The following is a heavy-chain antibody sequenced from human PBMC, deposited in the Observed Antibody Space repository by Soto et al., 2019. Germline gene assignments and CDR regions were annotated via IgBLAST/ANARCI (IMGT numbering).Heavy chain of an antibody. D-gene: IGHD2-21*01. CDR2: INPMSGST. J-gene: IGHJ4*02. Sequence: QVQLVQSGAEIKKPGASVKVSCRASGYTFINYYIHWVRQAPGQGLEWMAIINPMSGSTNYAQNLQGRVTLTMDTSTRPVYMELSRLRFEDTAVYFCARHLFAGDFWGQGTLVTVSS. CDR1: GYTFINYY. V-gene: IGHV1-46*04. CDR3: ARHLFAGDF.